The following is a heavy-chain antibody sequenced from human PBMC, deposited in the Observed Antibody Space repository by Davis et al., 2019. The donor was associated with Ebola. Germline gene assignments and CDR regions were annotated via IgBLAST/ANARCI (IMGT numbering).Heavy chain of an antibody. Sequence: PGGSLRLSCAASGFTFSSYWMSWVRQAPGKGLEWVANIKQDGSESSHVDSVKGRFTISRDNAKNSLYLQMNSLRAEDTAVYYCVRGFLYVIWGQGTMVTVSS. CDR3: VRGFLYVI. D-gene: IGHD3-3*01. CDR1: GFTFSSYW. CDR2: IKQDGSES. J-gene: IGHJ3*02. V-gene: IGHV3-7*01.